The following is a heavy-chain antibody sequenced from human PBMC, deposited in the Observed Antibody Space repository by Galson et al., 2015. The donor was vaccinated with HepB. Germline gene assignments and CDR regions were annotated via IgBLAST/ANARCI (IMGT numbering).Heavy chain of an antibody. CDR2: IYPGDSDT. V-gene: IGHV5-51*01. CDR3: ARSAVAGTLVGYFDY. Sequence: QSGAEVKKPGESLKISCKGSGYSFTSYWTGWVRQMPGKGLEWMGIIYPGDSDTRYSPSFQGQVTISADKSISTAYLQWSSLKASDTAMYYCARSAVAGTLVGYFDYWGQGTLVTVSS. CDR1: GYSFTSYW. D-gene: IGHD6-19*01. J-gene: IGHJ4*02.